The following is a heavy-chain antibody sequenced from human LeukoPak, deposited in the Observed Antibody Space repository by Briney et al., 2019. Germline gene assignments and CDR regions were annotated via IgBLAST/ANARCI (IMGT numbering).Heavy chain of an antibody. Sequence: PGRSLRLSCAVSGFTLSYYPMHWVRQAPGKGLEWVAVISVDGTNTYYADSVKGRFTISRDNAKNTLYLQMNSLRAEDTAVYYCARGFGYDNILTYWGQGTLVTVSS. CDR1: GFTLSYYP. J-gene: IGHJ4*02. CDR2: ISVDGTNT. V-gene: IGHV3-30*04. CDR3: ARGFGYDNILTY. D-gene: IGHD5-12*01.